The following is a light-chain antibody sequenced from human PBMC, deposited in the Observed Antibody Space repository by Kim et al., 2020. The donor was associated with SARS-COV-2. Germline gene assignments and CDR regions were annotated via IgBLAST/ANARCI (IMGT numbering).Light chain of an antibody. CDR3: QQSSNWPLT. V-gene: IGKV3-11*01. Sequence: IVLTQSPATLSLSPGERATLSCRASQSISNSLAWYQQKPGQAPRLLIYGASNRATGIPARFSGSGSGTDFTLTISSLEPEDFAVYYCQQSSNWPLTFGRGTKVDIK. CDR1: QSISNS. J-gene: IGKJ4*01. CDR2: GAS.